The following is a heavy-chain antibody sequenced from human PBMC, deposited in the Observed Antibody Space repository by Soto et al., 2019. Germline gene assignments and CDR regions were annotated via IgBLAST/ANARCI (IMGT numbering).Heavy chain of an antibody. CDR1: GFTFSSYA. J-gene: IGHJ4*02. Sequence: EVQLLESGGGLVQPGGSLRLSCAASGFTFSSYAMSWVRQAPGKGLECVSAISGSGGSTYYADSVKGRFTISRDNSKNTMDLQMIRLRAEDTAVYYCARRRRGWYFDSWGQGTLVTVSS. CDR3: ARRRRGWYFDS. CDR2: ISGSGGST. D-gene: IGHD6-19*01. V-gene: IGHV3-23*01.